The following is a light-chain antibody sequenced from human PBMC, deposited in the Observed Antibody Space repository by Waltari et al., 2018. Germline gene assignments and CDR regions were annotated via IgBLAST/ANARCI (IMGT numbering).Light chain of an antibody. CDR3: QQYDDLPFT. V-gene: IGKV1-33*01. Sequence: DIQMTQSPSSLSASVGARVTITCQASQDISNYLNWFQQNPGKAPNLLIYDASNLQAGVPSRISGRGSGTDFTFTISSLQPEDIATYFCQQYDDLPFTFGLGTKVDIK. CDR1: QDISNY. CDR2: DAS. J-gene: IGKJ3*01.